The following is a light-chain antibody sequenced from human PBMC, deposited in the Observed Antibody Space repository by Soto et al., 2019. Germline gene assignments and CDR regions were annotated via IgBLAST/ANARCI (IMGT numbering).Light chain of an antibody. CDR1: QGISSA. CDR2: DAS. V-gene: IGKV1-13*02. J-gene: IGKJ3*01. CDR3: QQFNSEPFT. Sequence: AIQLTQSPPSLSASVGDRVTITCRASQGISSAVAWYQQKPGKAPKVLMYDASSMESGVPSRFSGSGSGTYFTLTISSLQPEDFATYYCQQFNSEPFTFGPGTKVDIK.